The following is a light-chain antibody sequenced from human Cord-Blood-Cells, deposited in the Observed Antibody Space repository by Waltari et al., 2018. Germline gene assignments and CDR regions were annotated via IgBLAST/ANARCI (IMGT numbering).Light chain of an antibody. CDR2: DVS. J-gene: IGLJ2*01. CDR3: SSYTSSSTLVV. Sequence: QSALTQPASVSGSPGQSITISCPATSRDVGGYTYVSWYQQHPGKAPKLMIYDVSNRPSGVSNRFSGSKSGNTASLTISGLQAEDEADYYCSSYTSSSTLVVFGGGTKLTVL. V-gene: IGLV2-14*01. CDR1: SRDVGGYTY.